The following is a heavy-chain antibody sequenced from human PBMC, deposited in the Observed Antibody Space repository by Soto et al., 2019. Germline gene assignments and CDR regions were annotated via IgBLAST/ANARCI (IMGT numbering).Heavy chain of an antibody. CDR1: GYTFTSYG. J-gene: IGHJ4*02. CDR2: ISAYNGNT. CDR3: ARDSAEVVVVAAALDY. V-gene: IGHV1-18*01. D-gene: IGHD2-15*01. Sequence: ASVKVSCKASGYTFTSYGISWVRQAPGQGLEWMGWISAYNGNTNYAQKLQGRVTMTTDTSTSTAYMELRSLRSDDTAVYYCARDSAEVVVVAAALDYWGQGTLVTVSS.